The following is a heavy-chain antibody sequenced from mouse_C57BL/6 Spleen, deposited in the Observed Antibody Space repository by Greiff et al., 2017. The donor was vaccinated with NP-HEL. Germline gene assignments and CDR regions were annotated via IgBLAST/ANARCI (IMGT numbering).Heavy chain of an antibody. CDR1: GFTFSDYY. D-gene: IGHD1-1*01. CDR2: ISNGGGST. V-gene: IGHV5-12*01. Sequence: VQLKQSGGGLVQPGGSLKLSCAASGFTFSDYYMYWVRQTPEKRLEWVAYISNGGGSTYYPDTVKGRFTISRDNAKNTLYLQMSRLKSEDTAMYYCARLHYYGSPGAMDYWGQGTSVTVSS. CDR3: ARLHYYGSPGAMDY. J-gene: IGHJ4*01.